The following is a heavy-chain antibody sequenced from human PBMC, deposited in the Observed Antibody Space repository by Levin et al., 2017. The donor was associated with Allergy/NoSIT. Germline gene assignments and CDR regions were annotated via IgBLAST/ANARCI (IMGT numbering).Heavy chain of an antibody. V-gene: IGHV1-46*01. CDR2: INPSGGST. CDR3: ARDHRLMRVYGDYDYFDY. Sequence: GESLKISCKASGYTFTSYYIHWVRQAPGQGLEWMGIINPSGGSTSYAQKFQGRVTMTRDTSTSTVYMELSSLRSEDTAVYYCARDHRLMRVYGDYDYFDYWGQGTLVTVSS. D-gene: IGHD4-17*01. J-gene: IGHJ4*02. CDR1: GYTFTSYY.